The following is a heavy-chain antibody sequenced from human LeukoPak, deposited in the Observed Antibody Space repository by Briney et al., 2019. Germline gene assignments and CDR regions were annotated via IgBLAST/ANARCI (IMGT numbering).Heavy chain of an antibody. CDR3: ARGVYCSGGSCYLPFDY. CDR1: GGSISSSSYY. J-gene: IGHJ4*02. D-gene: IGHD2-15*01. Sequence: SETLSLTCTVSGGSISSSSYYWGWIRQPPGKGLEWIGEINHSGSTNYNPSLKSRVTISVDTSKNQFSLKLSSVTAADTAVYYCARGVYCSGGSCYLPFDYWGQGTLVTVSS. V-gene: IGHV4-39*07. CDR2: INHSGST.